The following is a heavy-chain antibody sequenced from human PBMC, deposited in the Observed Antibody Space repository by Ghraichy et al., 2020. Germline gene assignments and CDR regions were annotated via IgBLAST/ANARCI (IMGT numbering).Heavy chain of an antibody. D-gene: IGHD3-22*01. V-gene: IGHV4-34*01. Sequence: ETLSLTCAVYGGSFSGYYWSWIRQPPGKGLEWIGEINHSGSTNYNPSLKSRVTISVDTSKNQFSLKLSSVTAADTAVYYCAHLTYDSSGYLFDYWGQGTLVTVSS. J-gene: IGHJ4*02. CDR1: GGSFSGYY. CDR3: AHLTYDSSGYLFDY. CDR2: INHSGST.